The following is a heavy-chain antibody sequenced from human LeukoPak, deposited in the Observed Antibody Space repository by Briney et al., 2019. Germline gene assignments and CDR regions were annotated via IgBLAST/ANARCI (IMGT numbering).Heavy chain of an antibody. CDR3: ARDRRYDSSGYYSWDAFDI. CDR1: GYTFTSYD. Sequence: SVKVSCKASGYTFTSYDISWVRQAPGQGLEWMGGIIPIFGTANYAQKFQGRVTITADKSTSTAYMELSSLRSEDTAVYYCARDRRYDSSGYYSWDAFDIWGQGTMVTISS. V-gene: IGHV1-69*06. D-gene: IGHD3-22*01. CDR2: IIPIFGTA. J-gene: IGHJ3*02.